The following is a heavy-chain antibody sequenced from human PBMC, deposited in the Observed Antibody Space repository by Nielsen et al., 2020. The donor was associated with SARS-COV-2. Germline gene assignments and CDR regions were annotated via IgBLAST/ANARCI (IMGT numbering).Heavy chain of an antibody. CDR2: IDPSDSYT. Sequence: GGSLRLSCKGSGYSFTSYWISWVRQMPGKGLEWMGRIDPSDSYTNYSPSFQGHVTISADKSISTAYLQWSSLKASDTAMYYCVRRGCVTSSCPSSFDFWGQGTLVTVSS. CDR3: VRRGCVTSSCPSSFDF. V-gene: IGHV5-10-1*01. J-gene: IGHJ4*02. D-gene: IGHD2-15*01. CDR1: GYSFTSYW.